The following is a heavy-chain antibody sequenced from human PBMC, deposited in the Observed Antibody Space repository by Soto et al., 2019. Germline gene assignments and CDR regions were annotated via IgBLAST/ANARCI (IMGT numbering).Heavy chain of an antibody. V-gene: IGHV3-23*01. J-gene: IGHJ6*02. D-gene: IGHD3-10*01. CDR1: GSSIATYP. CDR3: AKDQEFGSRSYEAGMDV. Sequence: EVQLLQSGGGLVRPGGSLTLSCEASGSSIATYPMNWVRQAPGKGLEWVATASGSGRRTYYADSVKGRFTISRDNSKNTLLLQMSDLRAEDTAVYFCAKDQEFGSRSYEAGMDVWGQGTTVVVSS. CDR2: ASGSGRRT.